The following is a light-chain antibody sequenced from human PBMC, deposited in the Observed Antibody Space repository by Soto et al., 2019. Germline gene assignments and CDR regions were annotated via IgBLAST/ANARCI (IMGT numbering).Light chain of an antibody. CDR3: QQYNNWPWT. Sequence: EIVVTQSPATLSLTPRERATLSCGASQSVKTNFAWYQQTPGQAPRLLSYGASTRATGIPARFSGSGSGTDFTLTISSLQSEDFEVYYCQQYNNWPWTFGQGTKVDI. CDR2: GAS. CDR1: QSVKTN. J-gene: IGKJ1*01. V-gene: IGKV3-15*01.